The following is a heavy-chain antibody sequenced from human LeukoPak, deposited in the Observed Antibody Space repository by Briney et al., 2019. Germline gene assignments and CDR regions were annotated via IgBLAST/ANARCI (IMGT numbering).Heavy chain of an antibody. V-gene: IGHV3-23*01. CDR2: ISGGGGT. CDR3: AKGNSGYNSGYYYHFFDY. D-gene: IGHD5-12*01. CDR1: GFTFNTYA. J-gene: IGHJ4*02. Sequence: GGSLRLSCAASGFTFNTYAMSWVRQAPGKGLEWVSSISGGGGTYYADSLKGRFTISRDNSKNTLYLQMNSLRAEDTAVYYCAKGNSGYNSGYYYHFFDYWGQGTLVTVSS.